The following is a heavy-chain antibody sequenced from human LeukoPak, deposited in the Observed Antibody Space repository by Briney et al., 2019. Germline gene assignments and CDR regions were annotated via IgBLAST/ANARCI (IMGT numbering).Heavy chain of an antibody. CDR3: ARECIDGYCESSGYDP. J-gene: IGHJ5*02. CDR2: IKDDGSRK. CDR1: GFSLSGYW. Sequence: GGSLRLSCAASGFSLSGYWMTWVRQAPGKGLEWVANIKDDGSRKHDVDSARGRFTISRDNAKNSLYLDMNSLRAEDTAVYYCARECIDGYCESSGYDPWGQGTLVTVSS. D-gene: IGHD3-22*01. V-gene: IGHV3-7*01.